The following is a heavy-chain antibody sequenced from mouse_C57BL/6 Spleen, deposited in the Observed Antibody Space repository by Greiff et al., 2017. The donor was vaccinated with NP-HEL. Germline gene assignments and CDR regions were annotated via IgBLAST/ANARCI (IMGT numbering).Heavy chain of an antibody. J-gene: IGHJ4*01. CDR3: AAALYDYDGGDYYAMDY. Sequence: VQLQQPGAELVKPGASVKLSCKASGYTFTSYWMHWVKQRPGQGLEWIGMIHPNSGSTNYNEKFKSKATLTVDKSSSTAYMQLSSLTSEDSAVYYCAAALYDYDGGDYYAMDYWGQGTSVTVSS. CDR1: GYTFTSYW. D-gene: IGHD2-4*01. CDR2: IHPNSGST. V-gene: IGHV1-64*01.